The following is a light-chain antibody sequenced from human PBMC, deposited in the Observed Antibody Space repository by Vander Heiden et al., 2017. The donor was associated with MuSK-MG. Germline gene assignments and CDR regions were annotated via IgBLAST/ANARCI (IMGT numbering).Light chain of an antibody. CDR2: DVS. CDR3: SSYTSSSTPTV. J-gene: IGLJ1*01. CDR1: SSQAGGYNY. Sequence: QSALTQPASVSGSTGQSITISCIGTSSQAGGYNYVFWYQQHPGQAPKLMIYDVSNRPSGVSNRFSGSKSGNTASLTISGLQAEDEADYYCSSYTSSSTPTVFGTGTKVTVL. V-gene: IGLV2-14*03.